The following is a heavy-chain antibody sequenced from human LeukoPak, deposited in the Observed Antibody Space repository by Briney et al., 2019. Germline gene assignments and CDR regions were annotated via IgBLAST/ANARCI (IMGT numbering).Heavy chain of an antibody. CDR1: GFTFSSYE. CDR3: ARGGGSSN. Sequence: PGGSLRLSCVASGFTFSSYEMNWVRQAPGKGLEWVSYISSSSSYIYYADSVKGRFTISRDNAKNSLYLQMNSLRAEDTAVYYCARGGGSSNWGQGTLVTVSS. D-gene: IGHD6-13*01. CDR2: ISSSSSYI. J-gene: IGHJ4*02. V-gene: IGHV3-21*05.